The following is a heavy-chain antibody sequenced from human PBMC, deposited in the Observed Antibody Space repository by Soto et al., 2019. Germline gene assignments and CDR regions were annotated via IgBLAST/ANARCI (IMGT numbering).Heavy chain of an antibody. Sequence: PGGSLRLSCAASGFTFSSYAMSWVRQAPGKGLEWVSAISGSGGSTYYADSVKGRFTISRDNSKNTLYLQMNSLRAEDTAVYYCAKTPEHYDDSASYQHWGQRTLVTDPS. D-gene: IGHD4-17*01. V-gene: IGHV3-23*01. CDR1: GFTFSSYA. CDR3: AKTPEHYDDSASYQH. CDR2: ISGSGGST. J-gene: IGHJ4*02.